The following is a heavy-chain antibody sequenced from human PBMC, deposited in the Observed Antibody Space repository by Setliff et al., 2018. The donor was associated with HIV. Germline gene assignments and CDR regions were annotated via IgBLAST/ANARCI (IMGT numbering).Heavy chain of an antibody. CDR2: ISSSGSTI. Sequence: GGSLRLSCAASGFTFSNYEMNWVRQAPGKGLESVSFISSSGSTIYYADSVKGRFTISRDNAKISLYLQMNSLRAEDTAVYYCARESEDTAMVTTFDYWGQGTLVTVSS. J-gene: IGHJ4*02. CDR1: GFTFSNYE. CDR3: ARESEDTAMVTTFDY. V-gene: IGHV3-48*03. D-gene: IGHD5-18*01.